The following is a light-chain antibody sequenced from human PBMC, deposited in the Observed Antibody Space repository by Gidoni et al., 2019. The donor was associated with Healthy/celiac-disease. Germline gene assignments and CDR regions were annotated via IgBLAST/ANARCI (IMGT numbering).Light chain of an antibody. CDR3: QQYGSSPNT. J-gene: IGKJ1*01. Sequence: EIELTQSTVTLSLSPGERATLSCRASQSVSSSYLAWYQQKPGQAPRLLIYGASSRATGIPDRFSGSGSGTDFTLTISRLEPEDFAVYYCQQYGSSPNTFGQGTKVEIK. V-gene: IGKV3-20*01. CDR2: GAS. CDR1: QSVSSSY.